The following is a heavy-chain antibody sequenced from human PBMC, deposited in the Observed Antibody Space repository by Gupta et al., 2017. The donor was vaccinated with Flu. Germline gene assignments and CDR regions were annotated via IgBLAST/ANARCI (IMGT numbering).Heavy chain of an antibody. D-gene: IGHD6-19*01. CDR1: GFTFNNYW. Sequence: EVQLVESGGGLVQPGGSLRLSCAASGFTFNNYWMDWVRQAPGKGREWVANINQDGSEKFYVDSVKGRFTISRDNAKNSLYLQMNSLRAEDTAVYYCATFEFILVAGAWGQGTLVTVSS. J-gene: IGHJ1*01. V-gene: IGHV3-7*01. CDR3: ATFEFILVAGA. CDR2: INQDGSEK.